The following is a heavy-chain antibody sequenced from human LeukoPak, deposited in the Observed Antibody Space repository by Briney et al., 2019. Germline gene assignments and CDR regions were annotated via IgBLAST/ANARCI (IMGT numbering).Heavy chain of an antibody. Sequence: ASVKVSCKASGYTFTSYDINWVRQAPGKGLEWMGGFDPEDGETIYAQKFQGRVTMAEDTSTDTAYMELSSLRSEDTAVYYCATPPGYSYAGYWGQGTLVTVSS. CDR1: GYTFTSYD. CDR2: FDPEDGET. D-gene: IGHD5-18*01. J-gene: IGHJ4*02. V-gene: IGHV1-24*01. CDR3: ATPPGYSYAGY.